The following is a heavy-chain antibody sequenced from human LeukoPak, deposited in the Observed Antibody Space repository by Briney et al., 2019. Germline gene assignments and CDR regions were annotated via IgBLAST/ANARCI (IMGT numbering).Heavy chain of an antibody. J-gene: IGHJ6*04. CDR2: IKQDGSEK. V-gene: IGHV3-7*03. CDR1: GFTFNDYW. Sequence: PGGSLRLSCAASGFTFNDYWMTWVRQAPGKGLEWVAHIKQDGSEKYYVDSLKGRFTISRDNAKNSLFLQMNSLRAEDTAVYYCVRDCSSASLSSGCHYAMDVWGKGTTVTVSS. D-gene: IGHD2-2*01. CDR3: VRDCSSASLSSGCHYAMDV.